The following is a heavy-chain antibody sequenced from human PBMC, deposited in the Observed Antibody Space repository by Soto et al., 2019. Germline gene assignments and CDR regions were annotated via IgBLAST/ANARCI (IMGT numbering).Heavy chain of an antibody. CDR3: ARVTYYYDSSGYDYGLLVDY. V-gene: IGHV4-30-4*01. CDR2: IYYSGST. Sequence: SETLSLTCTVSGGSISSGDYYWSWIRQPPGKGLEWIGYIYYSGSTYYNPSLKSRVTISVDTSKNQFSLKLSSVTAADTAVYYCARVTYYYDSSGYDYGLLVDYWGQGTLVTVSS. J-gene: IGHJ4*02. D-gene: IGHD3-22*01. CDR1: GGSISSGDYY.